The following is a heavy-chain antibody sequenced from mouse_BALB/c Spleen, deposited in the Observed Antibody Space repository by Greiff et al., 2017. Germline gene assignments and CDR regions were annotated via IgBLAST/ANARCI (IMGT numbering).Heavy chain of an antibody. D-gene: IGHD4-1*01. Sequence: EVKLMESGGGLVKPGGSLKLSCAASGFTFSDYYMYWVRQTPEKRLEWVATISDGGSYTYYPDSVKGRFTISRDNAKNNLYLQMSSLKSEDTAMYYCARGGGLGPYYAMDYWGQGTSVTVSA. CDR2: ISDGGSYT. CDR1: GFTFSDYY. J-gene: IGHJ4*01. V-gene: IGHV5-4*02. CDR3: ARGGGLGPYYAMDY.